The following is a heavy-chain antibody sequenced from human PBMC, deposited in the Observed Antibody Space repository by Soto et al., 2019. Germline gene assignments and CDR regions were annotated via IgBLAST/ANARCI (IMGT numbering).Heavy chain of an antibody. V-gene: IGHV5-10-1*03. J-gene: IGHJ6*02. CDR3: ARHLITMTTVTTPNYYYYGMDV. CDR2: IDPSDSYT. Sequence: EVQLVQSGAEVKKPGESLRISCKGSGYSFTSYWISWVRQMPGKGLEWMGRIDPSDSYTNYSPSFQGHVTISADKSISTAYLQWSSLKASDTAMYYCARHLITMTTVTTPNYYYYGMDVWGQGTTVTVSS. CDR1: GYSFTSYW. D-gene: IGHD4-17*01.